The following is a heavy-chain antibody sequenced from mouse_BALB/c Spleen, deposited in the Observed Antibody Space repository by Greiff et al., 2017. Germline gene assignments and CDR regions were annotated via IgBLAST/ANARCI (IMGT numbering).Heavy chain of an antibody. J-gene: IGHJ2*01. Sequence: QVHVKQSGAELVRPGTSVKVSCKASGYAFTNYLIEWVKQRPGQGLEWIGVINPGSGGTNYNEKFKGKATLTADKSSSTAYMQLSSLTSDDSAVYFCARGTYDYGYYFDYWGQGTTLTVSS. CDR1: GYAFTNYL. V-gene: IGHV1-54*03. D-gene: IGHD2-4*01. CDR2: INPGSGGT. CDR3: ARGTYDYGYYFDY.